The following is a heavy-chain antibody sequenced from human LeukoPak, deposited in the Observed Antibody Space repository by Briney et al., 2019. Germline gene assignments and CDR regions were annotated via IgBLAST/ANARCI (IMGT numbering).Heavy chain of an antibody. D-gene: IGHD1-7*01. J-gene: IGHJ5*02. CDR1: GFNFNTYS. CDR2: ISRASESI. V-gene: IGHV3-21*01. Sequence: GGSLRLSCEGSGFNFNTYSMAWVRQAPGKGLEWVAIISRASESIFYADSVKGRFTISRDNAKNSLYLQMNGLRAEDTAAYYCARGATDTTRWFDPWGQGTLVTVSS. CDR3: ARGATDTTRWFDP.